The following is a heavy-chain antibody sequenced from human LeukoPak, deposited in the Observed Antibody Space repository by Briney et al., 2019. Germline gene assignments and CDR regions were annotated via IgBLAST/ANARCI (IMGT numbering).Heavy chain of an antibody. CDR2: IYNGGTT. V-gene: IGHV3-53*05. D-gene: IGHD1-20*01. CDR1: GFTVSSNY. J-gene: IGHJ4*02. Sequence: GGSLRLSCAASGFTVSSNYMSWVRQAPGKGLEWVSIIYNGGTTNYADSVKGRFTISRDNSKNTLYLQMNSLRDEDTGVYYCARDDNWNDVLKSVRYYFDYWGQGILVTVAS. CDR3: ARDDNWNDVLKSVRYYFDY.